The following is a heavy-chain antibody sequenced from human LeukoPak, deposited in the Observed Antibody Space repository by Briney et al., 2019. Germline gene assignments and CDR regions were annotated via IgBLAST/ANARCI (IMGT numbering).Heavy chain of an antibody. D-gene: IGHD1-7*01. Sequence: GGSLRLSCAASRFTFTNYGMSWVRQAPGKGLEWVSSISGDGVGTYYAGSVGGRFTISRDNPKNILYLQMNSLRAEDTAVYYCATVGITGTSNWGQGTLVTVSS. V-gene: IGHV3-23*01. CDR2: ISGDGVGT. CDR1: RFTFTNYG. J-gene: IGHJ4*02. CDR3: ATVGITGTSN.